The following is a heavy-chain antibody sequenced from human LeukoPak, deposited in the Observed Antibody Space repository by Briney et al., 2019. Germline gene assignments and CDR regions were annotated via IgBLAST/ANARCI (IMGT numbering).Heavy chain of an antibody. J-gene: IGHJ4*02. CDR1: GYTFTSYG. D-gene: IGHD3-10*01. CDR2: ISAYNGNT. CDR3: ARGGTAYYYGSGSSYFDY. Sequence: GASVKVSCEASGYTFTSYGISWVRQAPGQGLEWMGWISAYNGNTNYAQKLQGRVTMTRNTSISTAYMELSSLRSEDTAVYYCARGGTAYYYGSGSSYFDYWGQGTLVTVSS. V-gene: IGHV1-18*01.